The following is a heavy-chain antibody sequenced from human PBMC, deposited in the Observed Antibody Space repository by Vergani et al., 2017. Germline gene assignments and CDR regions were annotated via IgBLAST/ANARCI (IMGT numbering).Heavy chain of an antibody. CDR2: ISGSGGST. CDR1: GFTFSSYA. D-gene: IGHD6-13*01. J-gene: IGHJ4*02. Sequence: EVQLVESGGGLVQPGGSLRLSCAASGFTFSSYAMSWVRQAPGKGLEWVSAISGSGGSTYYADSVKGRFTITRDNSKTTLYLQMNSLRAEDTAVYYCAIIAAAGTLRKFAPFDYWGQGTLVTVSS. V-gene: IGHV3-23*04. CDR3: AIIAAAGTLRKFAPFDY.